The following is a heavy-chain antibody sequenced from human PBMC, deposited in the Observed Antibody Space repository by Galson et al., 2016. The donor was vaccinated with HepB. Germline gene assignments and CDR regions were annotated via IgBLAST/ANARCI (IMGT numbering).Heavy chain of an antibody. Sequence: SLRLSCAVSGLSVSDAWMTWVRQAPGKGREWVGNIRNKRDGGTADYGAPVKGRFTISRGDSKNTLYLQMSSLKTDDTAVYFCTTWDWGLDCWGQGTLVTVSS. D-gene: IGHD3/OR15-3a*01. V-gene: IGHV3-15*05. J-gene: IGHJ4*02. CDR1: GLSVSDAW. CDR3: TTWDWGLDC. CDR2: IRNKRDGGTA.